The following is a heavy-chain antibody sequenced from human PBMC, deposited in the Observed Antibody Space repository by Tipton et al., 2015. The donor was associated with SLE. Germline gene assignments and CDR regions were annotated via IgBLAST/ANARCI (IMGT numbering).Heavy chain of an antibody. J-gene: IGHJ6*02. CDR3: VRQPPGGGPGYQYDMDV. CDR2: IFFNGNT. D-gene: IGHD1-14*01. Sequence: TLSLTCTVSGGSVSTSRYYWGWIRQPPGQGLEWIGNIFFNGNTYYTPSLKSRATISIDMSRNQFSLRLNFVTAADTAVYYCVRQPPGGGPGYQYDMDVWGQGTAVTVPS. CDR1: GGSVSTSRYY. V-gene: IGHV4-39*07.